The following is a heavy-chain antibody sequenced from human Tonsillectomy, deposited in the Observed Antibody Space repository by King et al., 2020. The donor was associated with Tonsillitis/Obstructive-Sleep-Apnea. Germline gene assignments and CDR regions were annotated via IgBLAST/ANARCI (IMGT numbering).Heavy chain of an antibody. CDR1: GGTLSSNG. Sequence: VQLVESGAEVKKPGSSVKVSCKASGGTLSSNGISWVRQAPGQGLEWMGGITPMFGTTDYAQKFQGRVTITADKSTSTTYMELSSLRSEDTAVYYCARGDCTRCYKYYGVDVWGQGTTVTVSS. CDR3: ARGDCTRCYKYYGVDV. CDR2: ITPMFGTT. D-gene: IGHD2-2*02. J-gene: IGHJ6*02. V-gene: IGHV1-69*06.